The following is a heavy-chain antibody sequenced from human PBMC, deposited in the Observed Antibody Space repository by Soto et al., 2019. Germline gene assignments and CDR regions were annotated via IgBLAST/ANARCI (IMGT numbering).Heavy chain of an antibody. D-gene: IGHD3-10*01. CDR3: ARVSQRSGSSHYYYHMDV. V-gene: IGHV4-59*01. CDR2: TSYSGST. J-gene: IGHJ6*03. CDR1: GGSISSYY. Sequence: QVQLQESGPGLVKPSETLSLTCTVSGGSISSYYWSWIRQPPGKGLEWIGYTSYSGSTNYNPSLKSRVTMSVDTSKNQLSLKLNSVTAADTALYYCARVSQRSGSSHYYYHMDVWGKGTTVTVSS.